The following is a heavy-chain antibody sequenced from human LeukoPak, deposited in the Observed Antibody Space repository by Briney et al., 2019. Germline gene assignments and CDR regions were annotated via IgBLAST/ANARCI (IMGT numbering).Heavy chain of an antibody. V-gene: IGHV3-7*05. Sequence: GGSLRLSCAASGFTFSSYWMSWVRQAPGKGLEWVANIKQDGSEKYYVDSVKGRFTISRDNAKNSLYLEMNSLRAEDTAVYYCVRERTNYYDSSGYYWGQGTLVTVSS. CDR1: GFTFSSYW. CDR2: IKQDGSEK. CDR3: VRERTNYYDSSGYY. D-gene: IGHD3-22*01. J-gene: IGHJ4*02.